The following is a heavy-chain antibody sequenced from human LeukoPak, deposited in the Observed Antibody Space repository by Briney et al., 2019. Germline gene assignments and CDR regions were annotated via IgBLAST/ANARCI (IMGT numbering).Heavy chain of an antibody. CDR3: ARERMYSGSGSTYPYYDY. CDR2: IKPDGSEK. J-gene: IGHJ4*02. CDR1: GFTFSSYW. Sequence: GGSLRLSCAASGFTFSSYWKSWVRQSPGKGLEWVANIKPDGSEKYFMDSVKGRFTISRDNAKNALYLEMNSLRAEDTAEYFCARERMYSGSGSTYPYYDYWGQGTLVTVSS. V-gene: IGHV3-7*01. D-gene: IGHD3-10*01.